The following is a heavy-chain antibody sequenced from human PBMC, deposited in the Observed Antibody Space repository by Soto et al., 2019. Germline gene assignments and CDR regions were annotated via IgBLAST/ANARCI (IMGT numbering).Heavy chain of an antibody. Sequence: QVQLQESGPGLVKPSQTLSLTCTVSGGSMSNGYYYWSWVRQNPGKGLEWIGHIYHSGRTYYNPSLKIPVGIFVDTSKNQFSLNLNSVTAADTAVYYCARWVEVSLDYFDSWGQGTPVTVSS. J-gene: IGHJ4*02. V-gene: IGHV4-31*01. CDR3: ARWVEVSLDYFDS. CDR2: IYHSGRT. CDR1: GGSMSNGYYY. D-gene: IGHD1-20*01.